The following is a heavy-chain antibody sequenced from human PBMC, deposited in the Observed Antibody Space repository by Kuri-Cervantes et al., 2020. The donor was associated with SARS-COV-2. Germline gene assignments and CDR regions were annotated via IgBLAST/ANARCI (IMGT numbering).Heavy chain of an antibody. CDR3: ARVDSSSWLFDY. Sequence: SETLSLTCTVSGGSISSYYWSWIRQPAGKGLEWVGRIYTSGGTSYNASLKSRVTISVDTSKNQFSLKLGSVTAADTAVYHCARVDSSSWLFDYWGQGTLVTVSS. CDR1: GGSISSYY. CDR2: IYTSGGT. J-gene: IGHJ4*02. V-gene: IGHV4-4*07. D-gene: IGHD6-13*01.